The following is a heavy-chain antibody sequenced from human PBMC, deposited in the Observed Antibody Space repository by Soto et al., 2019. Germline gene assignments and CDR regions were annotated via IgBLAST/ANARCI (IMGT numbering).Heavy chain of an antibody. CDR2: ISYDGSNK. D-gene: IGHD3-22*01. J-gene: IGHJ4*02. V-gene: IGHV3-30-3*01. CDR1: GFTFSSYA. Sequence: GGSLRLSCAASGFTFSSYAMHWVRQAPGKGLEWVAVISYDGSNKYYADSVKGRFTISRDNSKNTLYLQMNSLRAKDTAVYYCARGLHYYDSSGYLDYWGQGTLVTVSS. CDR3: ARGLHYYDSSGYLDY.